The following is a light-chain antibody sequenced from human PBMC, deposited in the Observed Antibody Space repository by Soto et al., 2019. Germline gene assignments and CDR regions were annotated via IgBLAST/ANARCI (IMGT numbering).Light chain of an antibody. V-gene: IGLV2-23*01. CDR2: EGT. J-gene: IGLJ3*02. Sequence: QSALTQPASVSGSPGQSITISCTGTSSDVGNYNLVSWYQQHPGKAPKLIIYEGTKRPSGVSNRFSVSKSGNTASLTISGLRAEDEADYYCCSYAGSSSLVFGGGTKLTVL. CDR3: CSYAGSSSLV. CDR1: SSDVGNYNL.